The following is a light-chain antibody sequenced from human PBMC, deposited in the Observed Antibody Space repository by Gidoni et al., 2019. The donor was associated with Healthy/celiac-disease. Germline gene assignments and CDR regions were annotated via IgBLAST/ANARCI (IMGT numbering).Light chain of an antibody. CDR1: KLGDKY. J-gene: IGLJ3*02. CDR3: QAWDSSTGV. V-gene: IGLV3-1*01. CDR2: QDS. Sequence: SYEMTQPPSVSVSPGQTASITCSGDKLGDKYASGYQQKPGQSPVLVIYQDSKRPSGIPERFSGSNSGNTATLTISGTQAMDEADYYCQAWDSSTGVFGGGTRLTVL.